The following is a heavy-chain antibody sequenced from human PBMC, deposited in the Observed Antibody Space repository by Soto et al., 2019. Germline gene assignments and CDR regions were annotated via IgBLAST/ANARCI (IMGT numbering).Heavy chain of an antibody. CDR2: IYYSRNT. CDR1: GGSISSCYYC. Sequence: SETLSLTCSVSGGSISSCYYCWSRNRQPPGKGLEWIGNIYYSRNTYYNPYLQGRLIISISKTKNQLSLKVGTVTAAASAVCDRVTSSRVGLDPWGQGTMVTVSS. J-gene: IGHJ6*02. V-gene: IGHV4-30-4*01. CDR3: VTSSRVGLDP. D-gene: IGHD3-22*01.